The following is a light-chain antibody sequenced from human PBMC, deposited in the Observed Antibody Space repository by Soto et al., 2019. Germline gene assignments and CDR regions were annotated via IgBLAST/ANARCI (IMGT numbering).Light chain of an antibody. J-gene: IGKJ2*01. CDR2: RAS. V-gene: IGKV3-20*01. CDR1: QSVTSNS. Sequence: EIVLTQSPGTLSLSPGERATLSCRASQSVTSNSLAWYQQKPGQAPRLLIYRASNRATGIPDRFSGSGSGTDFTLTISRLEPEDFAVYFCQQYGSSPLYTFGQGTKLELK. CDR3: QQYGSSPLYT.